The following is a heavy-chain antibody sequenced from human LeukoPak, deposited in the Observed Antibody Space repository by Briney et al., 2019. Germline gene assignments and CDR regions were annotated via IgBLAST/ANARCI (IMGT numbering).Heavy chain of an antibody. V-gene: IGHV3-49*03. CDR3: TRVALRRITMIVVAPERAFDI. Sequence: PGGSLRLSCTASGFTFGDYAMSWFRQAPGKGLEWVGFIRSKAYGGTTEYAASVKGRFTISRDDSKSIAYLQMNSLKTEDTAVYYCTRVALRRITMIVVAPERAFDIWAKGQWSPSLQ. D-gene: IGHD3-22*01. CDR1: GFTFGDYA. J-gene: IGHJ3*02. CDR2: IRSKAYGGTT.